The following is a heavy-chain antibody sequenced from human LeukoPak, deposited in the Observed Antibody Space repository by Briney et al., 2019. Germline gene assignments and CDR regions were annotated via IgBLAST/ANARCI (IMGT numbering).Heavy chain of an antibody. Sequence: PSETLSLTCTVSGGSISSYYWSWIRQPPGKGLEWIGYIYYSGSTNYNPSLKSRVTISVDTSKNQFSLKLSSVTAADTAVYYCASLGGGGSTFDYWGQGTLVTVSS. V-gene: IGHV4-59*01. D-gene: IGHD3-16*01. CDR3: ASLGGGGSTFDY. CDR2: IYYSGST. J-gene: IGHJ4*02. CDR1: GGSISSYY.